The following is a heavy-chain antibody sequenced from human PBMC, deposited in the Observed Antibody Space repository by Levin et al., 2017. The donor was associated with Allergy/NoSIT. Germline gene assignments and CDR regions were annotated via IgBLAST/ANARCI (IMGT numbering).Heavy chain of an antibody. D-gene: IGHD3-3*01. CDR3: ARLGDFWSGYLNYYYGMDV. CDR2: IYPGDSDT. J-gene: IGHJ6*02. CDR1: GYSFTSYW. Sequence: GGSLRLSCKGSGYSFTSYWIGWVRQMPGKGLEWMGIIYPGDSDTRYSPSFQGQVTISADKSISTAYLQWSSLKASDTAMYYCARLGDFWSGYLNYYYGMDVWGQGTTVTVSS. V-gene: IGHV5-51*01.